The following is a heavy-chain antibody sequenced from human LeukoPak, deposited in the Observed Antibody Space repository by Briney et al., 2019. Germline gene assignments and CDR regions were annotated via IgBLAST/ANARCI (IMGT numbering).Heavy chain of an antibody. CDR1: GGTFSSYA. CDR2: ISAYNGNT. D-gene: IGHD5-12*01. Sequence: VASVKVSCKASGGTFSSYAISWVRQAPGQGLEWMGWISAYNGNTNYAQKLQGRVTMTTDTSTSTAYMELRSLRSDDTAVYYCARDPAYSGYDQGGRGQGTLVTVSS. J-gene: IGHJ4*02. V-gene: IGHV1-18*01. CDR3: ARDPAYSGYDQGG.